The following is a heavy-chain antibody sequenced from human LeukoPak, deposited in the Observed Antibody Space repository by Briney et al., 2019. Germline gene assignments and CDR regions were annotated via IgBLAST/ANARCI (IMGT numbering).Heavy chain of an antibody. D-gene: IGHD2-2*01. CDR2: IYHSGTT. Sequence: PSETLSLTCAVSGYSISSGYFWGWIRQPPGKGLEWIGSIYHSGTTYYNPSLKSRVTISVDTSKNQFSLKLSSVTAADTAVYYCARGGKYQLLGPYYYYYYMDVWGKGTTVTVSS. CDR3: ARGGKYQLLGPYYYYYYMDV. V-gene: IGHV4-38-2*01. CDR1: GYSISSGYF. J-gene: IGHJ6*03.